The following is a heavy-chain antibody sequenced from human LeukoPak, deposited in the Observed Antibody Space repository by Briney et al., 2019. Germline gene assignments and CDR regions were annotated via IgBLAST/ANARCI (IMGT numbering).Heavy chain of an antibody. Sequence: QAGGSLRLSCAASGFTLSNYGMRWVRQAPGKGLEWVANINQDGSEEYYVDSVKGRFAISRDSAKNSLHLQMSSLRAEDTAIYYCTREFISSQGIGLRTSYYYHMDVWGRGTTVTVSS. CDR1: GFTLSNYG. J-gene: IGHJ6*03. V-gene: IGHV3-7*01. CDR2: INQDGSEE. CDR3: TREFISSQGIGLRTSYYYHMDV. D-gene: IGHD3-10*01.